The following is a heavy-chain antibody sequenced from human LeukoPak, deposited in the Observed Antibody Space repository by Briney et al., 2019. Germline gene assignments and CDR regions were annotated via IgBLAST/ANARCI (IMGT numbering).Heavy chain of an antibody. CDR1: GGSISSYY. J-gene: IGHJ4*02. CDR2: IYTSGST. D-gene: IGHD2-2*01. Sequence: SETLSLTCTVSGGSISSYYWSWIRQPAGKGLEWIGRIYTSGSTNYNPSLKSRVTMSVDTSKNQFSLKLSSVTAADTAVYYCARSRYCSSTSCREHDYWGQGTLVTVSS. V-gene: IGHV4-4*07. CDR3: ARSRYCSSTSCREHDY.